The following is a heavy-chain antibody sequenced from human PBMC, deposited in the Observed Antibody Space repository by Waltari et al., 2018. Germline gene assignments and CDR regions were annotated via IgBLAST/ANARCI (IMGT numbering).Heavy chain of an antibody. Sequence: QVQLQVSGPGLVKPSESLSLTCAVSGGSVSRYYWSWIRQPPGKGLEWVGYIYYSGSTNYTPPLKSRVTISVDPSKNQFSLKLSSVTAADTAVYYCARTKSGDAFDIWGQGTMVTVSS. V-gene: IGHV4-59*02. J-gene: IGHJ3*02. CDR1: GGSVSRYY. D-gene: IGHD2-8*01. CDR3: ARTKSGDAFDI. CDR2: IYYSGST.